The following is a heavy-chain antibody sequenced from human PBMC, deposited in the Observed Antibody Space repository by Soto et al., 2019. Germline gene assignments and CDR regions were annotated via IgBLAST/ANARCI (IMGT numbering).Heavy chain of an antibody. CDR1: GFTFSSYW. Sequence: GGSLRLSCAASGFTFSSYWMSWVRQAPGKGLEWVANIKQDGSEKYYVDSVKGRFTISRDNAKNSLYLQMNSLRAEDTSVYYCARDRYSSGCSHGEFDYWGQGTLVTVSS. V-gene: IGHV3-7*03. CDR3: ARDRYSSGCSHGEFDY. CDR2: IKQDGSEK. J-gene: IGHJ4*02. D-gene: IGHD6-19*01.